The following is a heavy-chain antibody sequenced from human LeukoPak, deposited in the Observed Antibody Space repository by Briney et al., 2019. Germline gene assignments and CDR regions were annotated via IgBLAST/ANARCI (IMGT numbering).Heavy chain of an antibody. CDR1: GMTFSNHW. J-gene: IGHJ4*02. Sequence: GGSLRLSCAASGMTFSNHWMHWVRQVPGKGLVWVSLIKTDGRTTIYADSVKGRFTISRVNGKSTLYLQMNSLRAEDTAIYYCTTGPSYGYEWWGQGTVVTVSS. V-gene: IGHV3-74*01. CDR3: TTGPSYGYEW. D-gene: IGHD3-16*01. CDR2: IKTDGRTT.